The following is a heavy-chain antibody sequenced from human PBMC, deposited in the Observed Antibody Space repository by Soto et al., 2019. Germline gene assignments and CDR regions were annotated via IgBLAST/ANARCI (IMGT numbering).Heavy chain of an antibody. CDR2: IIPIYGTA. CDR1: GGTFNKNI. Sequence: QVQLVQSGAEVKEPGSSVKVSCKASGGTFNKNIVSWVRQAPGQGLEWMGRIIPIYGTANDAEKFQGRVTITADKTTTPAYMELRSLRSEDTAVYYCARDLDCSVSRCQSDYWGQGTLVTVSS. V-gene: IGHV1-69*08. D-gene: IGHD2-15*01. J-gene: IGHJ4*02. CDR3: ARDLDCSVSRCQSDY.